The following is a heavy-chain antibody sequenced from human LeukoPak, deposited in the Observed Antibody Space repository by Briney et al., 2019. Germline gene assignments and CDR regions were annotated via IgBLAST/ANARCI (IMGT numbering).Heavy chain of an antibody. CDR3: AKDMAPSMTTVTFDY. Sequence: PGGSLRLSCAASGFTFDDYVMHWVRHAPGKGLEWVSGISWNSGSIGYADSVKGRFTISRDNAKNSLYLQMNSLRAEDTALYYCAKDMAPSMTTVTFDYWGQGTLVTVSS. J-gene: IGHJ4*02. CDR2: ISWNSGSI. CDR1: GFTFDDYV. V-gene: IGHV3-9*01. D-gene: IGHD4-17*01.